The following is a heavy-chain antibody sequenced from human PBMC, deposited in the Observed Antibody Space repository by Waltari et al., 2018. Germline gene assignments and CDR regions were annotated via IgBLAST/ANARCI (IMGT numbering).Heavy chain of an antibody. J-gene: IGHJ2*01. Sequence: QVQLVQSGSELQKPGDSVKVSCKASGYTFTSYAMTLVRQAPGQGLEWMGWINTNTGNPTYAQGFTGRFVFSLDTSVSTAYLQISSLKAEDTAVYYCARGRIAARAINWYFDLWGRGTLVTVSS. V-gene: IGHV7-4-1*02. D-gene: IGHD6-6*01. CDR1: GYTFTSYA. CDR3: ARGRIAARAINWYFDL. CDR2: INTNTGNP.